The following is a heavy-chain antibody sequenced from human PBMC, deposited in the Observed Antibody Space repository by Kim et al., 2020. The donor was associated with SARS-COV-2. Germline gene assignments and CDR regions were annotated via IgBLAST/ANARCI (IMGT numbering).Heavy chain of an antibody. V-gene: IGHV3-23*01. J-gene: IGHJ6*02. CDR3: AKSPGSGSYDYYYYGMDV. D-gene: IGHD3-10*01. Sequence: KGRFTISRDNSKNTLYLQMNSLRAEDTAVYYCAKSPGSGSYDYYYYGMDVWGQGTTVTVSS.